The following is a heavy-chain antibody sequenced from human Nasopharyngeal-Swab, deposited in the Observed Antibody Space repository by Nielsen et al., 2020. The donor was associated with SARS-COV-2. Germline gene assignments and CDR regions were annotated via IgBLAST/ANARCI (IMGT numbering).Heavy chain of an antibody. J-gene: IGHJ4*02. Sequence: SETLSLTCAVSGGSISSSNWWSWVRQPPGKGLEWIGEIYHSGSTNYNPSLKSRVTISVDTSKNQFSLKLSSVTAADTAVYYCARGGDGYNGLDYWGQGTLVTVSS. CDR3: ARGGDGYNGLDY. V-gene: IGHV4-4*02. CDR2: IYHSGST. D-gene: IGHD5-24*01. CDR1: GGSISSSNW.